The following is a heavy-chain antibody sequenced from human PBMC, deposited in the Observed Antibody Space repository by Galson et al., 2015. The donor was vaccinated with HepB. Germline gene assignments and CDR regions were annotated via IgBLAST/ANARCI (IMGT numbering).Heavy chain of an antibody. CDR1: GFSVGDYV. D-gene: IGHD6-13*01. J-gene: IGHJ4*02. V-gene: IGHV3-49*03. CDR3: TRVLNSSWQQPFDC. Sequence: SLRLSCAASGFSVGDYVLSWIRQAPGKGLEWVGFIRNKAYGGTTEYAASVRGRFIVSRDDSKSIAYLQMNSLRTEDTAIYYCTRVLNSSWQQPFDCWGQGTLVTVSS. CDR2: IRNKAYGGTT.